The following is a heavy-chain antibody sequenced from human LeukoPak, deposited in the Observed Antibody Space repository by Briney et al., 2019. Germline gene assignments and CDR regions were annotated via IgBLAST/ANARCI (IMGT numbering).Heavy chain of an antibody. J-gene: IGHJ4*02. CDR1: GFTVSSNY. D-gene: IGHD2-21*02. V-gene: IGHV3-23*01. Sequence: TGGSLRLSCAASGFTVSSNYMSWVRQAPGKGLEWVSAISGSGGSTYYADSVKGRFTISRDNSKNTLYLQMNSLRAEDTAVYYCARFVVVTATGYFDYWGQGTLVTVSS. CDR2: ISGSGGST. CDR3: ARFVVVTATGYFDY.